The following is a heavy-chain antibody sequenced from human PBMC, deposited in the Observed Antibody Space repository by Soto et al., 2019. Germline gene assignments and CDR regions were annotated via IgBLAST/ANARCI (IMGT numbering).Heavy chain of an antibody. D-gene: IGHD3-22*01. Sequence: GSLRLSCAASGFTFSSYSMNWVRQSPGKGLEWVSSISSSSNYIYYADSVKGRFTISRDNAKNSLYLQMNSLRAEDTAVYYCARAVFGDSSGYYYGWAFDIWGQGTMVTVS. CDR3: ARAVFGDSSGYYYGWAFDI. V-gene: IGHV3-21*01. CDR1: GFTFSSYS. J-gene: IGHJ3*02. CDR2: ISSSSNYI.